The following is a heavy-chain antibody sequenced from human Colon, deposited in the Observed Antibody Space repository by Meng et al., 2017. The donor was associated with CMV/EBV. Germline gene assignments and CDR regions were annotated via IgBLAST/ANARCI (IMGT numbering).Heavy chain of an antibody. Sequence: GGSLRLSCQGSGYRFTSYWIAWVRQMPGKGLEWMGIIYPGDSDTKYSPSFQGQVTISADKSISTAYLQWSSLKASDTAMYYCARHQSIAAAGTGDWFDPWGQGTLVTVSS. D-gene: IGHD6-13*01. J-gene: IGHJ5*02. V-gene: IGHV5-51*01. CDR1: GYRFTSYW. CDR2: IYPGDSDT. CDR3: ARHQSIAAAGTGDWFDP.